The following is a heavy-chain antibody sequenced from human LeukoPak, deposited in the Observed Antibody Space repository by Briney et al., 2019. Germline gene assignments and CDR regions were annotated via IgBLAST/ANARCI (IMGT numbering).Heavy chain of an antibody. Sequence: SETLSLTCTVSGYSISSGYYWGWIRQPPGKGLEWIGSIYHSGSTYYNPSLKSRVTISVDTSKNQFSLKLSSVTATDTAVYYCARSRRGLIVGANYFDYWGQGTLVTVSS. J-gene: IGHJ4*02. CDR3: ARSRRGLIVGANYFDY. V-gene: IGHV4-38-2*02. D-gene: IGHD1-26*01. CDR2: IYHSGST. CDR1: GYSISSGYY.